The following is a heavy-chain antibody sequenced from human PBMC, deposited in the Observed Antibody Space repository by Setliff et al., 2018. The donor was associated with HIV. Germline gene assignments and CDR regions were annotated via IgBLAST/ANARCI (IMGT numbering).Heavy chain of an antibody. CDR2: ISTSGNFK. CDR3: AKGNYYGSGSYYYDAFDI. Sequence: GGSLRLSCAASGFTFSAYSMNWVRQVPGKGLEWVSCISTSGNFKFFVDSVKGRFTISRDNAKNSLYLQMNSLRAEDTALYYCAKGNYYGSGSYYYDAFDIWGQGTMVTVSS. J-gene: IGHJ3*02. CDR1: GFTFSAYS. V-gene: IGHV3-21*04. D-gene: IGHD3-10*01.